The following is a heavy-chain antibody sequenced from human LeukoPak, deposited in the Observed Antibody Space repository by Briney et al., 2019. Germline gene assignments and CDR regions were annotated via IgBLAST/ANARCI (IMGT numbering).Heavy chain of an antibody. D-gene: IGHD3-22*01. J-gene: IGHJ6*02. V-gene: IGHV3-23*01. CDR2: ISGSGGST. CDR3: AKDMARITMIVVVITDYYYYGMDV. CDR1: GFTFSSYA. Sequence: GGSLRLSCAASGFTFSSYAVSWVRQAPGKGLEWVSAISGSGGSTYYADSVKGRFTISRDNSRNTLYLQMNSLRAEDTAVYYCAKDMARITMIVVVITDYYYYGMDVWGQGTTVTVSS.